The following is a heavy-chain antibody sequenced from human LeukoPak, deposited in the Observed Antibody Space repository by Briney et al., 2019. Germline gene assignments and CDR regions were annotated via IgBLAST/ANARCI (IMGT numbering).Heavy chain of an antibody. V-gene: IGHV3-21*01. CDR2: ISSSSSYI. CDR1: GFTFSSYS. Sequence: NTGGSLRLSCAASGFTFSSYSMNWVRQAPGKGLEWVSSISSSSSYIYYADSVKGRFTISRDNAKNSLYLQMNSLRAEDTAVYYCARDTGFYSGSYYPDYWGQGTLVTVSS. D-gene: IGHD1-26*01. CDR3: ARDTGFYSGSYYPDY. J-gene: IGHJ4*02.